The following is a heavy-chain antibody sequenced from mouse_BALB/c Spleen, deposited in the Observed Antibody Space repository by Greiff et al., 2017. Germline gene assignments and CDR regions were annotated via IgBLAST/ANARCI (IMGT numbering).Heavy chain of an antibody. D-gene: IGHD1-1*01. CDR2: INPNNGGT. CDR1: GYTFTDYY. Sequence: EVKLQQSGPGLVQPGASVKLSCTASGYTFTDYYMKWVQQSPGKSLEWIGDINPNNGGTSYNQKLKGKATLTVDNTSSTTYMQLNSLTSEDSAVYYCARGGDYGSSFDYWGQGTTLTVSS. V-gene: IGHV1-26*01. J-gene: IGHJ2*01. CDR3: ARGGDYGSSFDY.